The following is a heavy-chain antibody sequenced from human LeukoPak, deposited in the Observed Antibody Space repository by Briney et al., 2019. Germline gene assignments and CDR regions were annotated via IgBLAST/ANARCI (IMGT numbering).Heavy chain of an antibody. D-gene: IGHD3-10*01. Sequence: PSETLSLTCTVSDGSISSYYWSWIRQPAGKGLEWVGRIYTSGSINYNPSLKSRVTMSVDTSKNQFSLKLSSVTAADTAVYYCARDTYYYGSGSYYFDYWGQGTLVTVSS. CDR2: IYTSGSI. CDR3: ARDTYYYGSGSYYFDY. V-gene: IGHV4-4*07. CDR1: DGSISSYY. J-gene: IGHJ4*02.